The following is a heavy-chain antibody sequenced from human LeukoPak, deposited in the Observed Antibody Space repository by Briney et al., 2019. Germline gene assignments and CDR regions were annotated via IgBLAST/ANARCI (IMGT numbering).Heavy chain of an antibody. Sequence: GGSLRLSCAASGFTFSNYWIHWVRQAPGKGLEWVANIKQDGSEKYYVDSVKGRFTISRDNAKNSLYLQMNSLRAEDTAVYYCARWEGDYASIDYWGQGTLVAVSS. CDR1: GFTFSNYW. J-gene: IGHJ4*02. CDR2: IKQDGSEK. CDR3: ARWEGDYASIDY. D-gene: IGHD4-17*01. V-gene: IGHV3-7*01.